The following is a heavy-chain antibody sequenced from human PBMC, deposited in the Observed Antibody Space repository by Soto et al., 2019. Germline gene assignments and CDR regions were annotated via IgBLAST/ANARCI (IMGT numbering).Heavy chain of an antibody. CDR2: ISTTSSYI. CDR3: AREGDDYGDYKRAFDI. V-gene: IGHV3-21*01. J-gene: IGHJ3*02. Sequence: EVQLVESGGGLVKPGGSLRLSCEASGFTFRSYSMNWVRQAPGKGLERVSSISTTSSYIYYGDSVKGRFTISRDNAKNSLFLQMNSLRAEDTAIYYCAREGDDYGDYKRAFDIWGQGTTVTVSS. CDR1: GFTFRSYS. D-gene: IGHD4-17*01.